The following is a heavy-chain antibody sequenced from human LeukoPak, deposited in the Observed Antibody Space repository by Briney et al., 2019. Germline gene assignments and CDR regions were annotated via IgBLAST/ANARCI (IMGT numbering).Heavy chain of an antibody. CDR1: GYTFISYG. V-gene: IGHV1-18*01. CDR3: ARVNDITVVAAAAPHYEY. D-gene: IGHD2-15*01. Sequence: ASVKVSCKPSGYTFISYGISWVRQAPGQGLEWVGWISAYKGVTDYAQKFQGRVAMTTDTSTGTVYMELMSLTFEDTAVYYCARVNDITVVAAAAPHYEYWGQGTLVTVSS. CDR2: ISAYKGVT. J-gene: IGHJ4*02.